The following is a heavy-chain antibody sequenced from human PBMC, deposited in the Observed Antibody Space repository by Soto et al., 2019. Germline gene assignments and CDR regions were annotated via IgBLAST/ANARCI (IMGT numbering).Heavy chain of an antibody. CDR2: ISSSGSTI. CDR1: GFTFSSYE. J-gene: IGHJ6*02. V-gene: IGHV3-48*03. D-gene: IGHD1-20*01. CDR3: ARGANNWNYGYGMDV. Sequence: AGGSLRLSCAASGFTFSSYEMNWVRQAPGKGLEWVSYISSSGSTIYYADSVKGRFTISRDNAKNSLYLQMNSLRAEDTAVYYCARGANNWNYGYGMDVWGPGTTVTVSS.